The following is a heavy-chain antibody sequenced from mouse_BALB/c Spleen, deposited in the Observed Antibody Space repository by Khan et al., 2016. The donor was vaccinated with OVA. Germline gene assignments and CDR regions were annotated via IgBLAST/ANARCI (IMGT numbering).Heavy chain of an antibody. D-gene: IGHD1-2*01. V-gene: IGHV1S29*02. J-gene: IGHJ3*01. CDR3: VRSGDGSFAY. Sequence: EVQLQESGPELVKPGASVKISCKASGYIFTDYNMDWVKQNHGKSLEGMGYIFPNNGDSGYNQKFKTKATLTVDHSSSTVYIELRSLTSEDSAVYCWVRSGDGSFAYWGQGTLVTVSA. CDR1: GYIFTDYN. CDR2: IFPNNGDS.